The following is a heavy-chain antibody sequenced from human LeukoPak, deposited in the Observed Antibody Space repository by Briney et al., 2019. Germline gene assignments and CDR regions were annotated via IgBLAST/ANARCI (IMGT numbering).Heavy chain of an antibody. CDR2: ISPTSGDT. J-gene: IGHJ4*02. CDR1: GYTFTGYY. D-gene: IGHD1-7*01. CDR3: VRDGLNWNYDY. V-gene: IGHV1-2*02. Sequence: ASVKVSCKTSGYTFTGYYMHWVRQAPGQGLEWMGWISPTSGDTGYAQNFQGRVAMTRDTSISTAYMELSRLRSDDTAVYFCVRDGLNWNYDYWGQGTLVAVSS.